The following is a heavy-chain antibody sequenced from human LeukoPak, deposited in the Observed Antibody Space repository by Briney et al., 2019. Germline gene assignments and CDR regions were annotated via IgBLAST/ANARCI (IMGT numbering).Heavy chain of an antibody. V-gene: IGHV3-33*01. Sequence: GGSLRLSCAASGFTFSSYGMHWVRQAPGKGLEWVAVIWYDGSNKYYADSVKGRFTISRGNSKNTLYLQMNSLRAEDTAVYYCARGPYSSSSYYFDYWGQGTLVTVSS. D-gene: IGHD6-6*01. CDR2: IWYDGSNK. CDR3: ARGPYSSSSYYFDY. J-gene: IGHJ4*02. CDR1: GFTFSSYG.